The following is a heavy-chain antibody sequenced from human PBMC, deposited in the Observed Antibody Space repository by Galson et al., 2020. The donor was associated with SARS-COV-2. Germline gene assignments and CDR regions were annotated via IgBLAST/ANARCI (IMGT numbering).Heavy chain of an antibody. J-gene: IGHJ3*01. Sequence: GESLKISCAASGFSFSNYDMHWVRQSSGRGLEWVATIGTSADTFYADSVKGRFTVSRENAKISFYLYMNSLRPGDTAVYYCVRGPYCSVTSCLIEDAFDVWGQGAMVIVSS. CDR2: IGTSADT. D-gene: IGHD2-2*01. V-gene: IGHV3-13*01. CDR1: GFSFSNYD. CDR3: VRGPYCSVTSCLIEDAFDV.